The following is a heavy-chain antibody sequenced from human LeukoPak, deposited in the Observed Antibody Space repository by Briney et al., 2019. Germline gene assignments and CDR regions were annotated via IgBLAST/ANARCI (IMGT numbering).Heavy chain of an antibody. CDR1: GFTFSSYA. CDR3: ARIPRSIAVADYFDY. CDR2: ISGSGGST. Sequence: GGSLRLSCAASGFTFSSYAMSWVRQAPGKGLEWVSAISGSGGSTYYADSVKGRFTISRDNSKNTLYLRMNSLRAEDTAVYYCARIPRSIAVADYFDYWGQGTLVTVSS. D-gene: IGHD6-19*01. V-gene: IGHV3-23*01. J-gene: IGHJ4*02.